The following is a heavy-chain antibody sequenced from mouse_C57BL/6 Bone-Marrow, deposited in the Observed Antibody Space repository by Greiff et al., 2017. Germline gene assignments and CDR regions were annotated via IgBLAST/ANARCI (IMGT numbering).Heavy chain of an antibody. Sequence: QVQLQQSGAELVKPGASVKLSCKASGYTFTEYTIHWVKPRSGQGLAWIGWFYPGSGSLKYNEKFTDTAPLTADKSSSTVYMELSRWSSEDSAVXFCARHEEVVTSFAYWGQGTLVTVSA. D-gene: IGHD1-3*01. CDR2: FYPGSGSL. V-gene: IGHV1-62-2*01. CDR3: ARHEEVVTSFAY. CDR1: GYTFTEYT. J-gene: IGHJ3*01.